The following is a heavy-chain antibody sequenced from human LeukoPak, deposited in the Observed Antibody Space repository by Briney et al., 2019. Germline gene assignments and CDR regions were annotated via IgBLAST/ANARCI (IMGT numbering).Heavy chain of an antibody. CDR2: ISYDGSNK. J-gene: IGHJ4*02. D-gene: IGHD2-15*01. Sequence: GGSLRLSCAASGFTFSSYLMHWVRQAPGKGLEWVAVISYDGSNKYNAGSVKGRFTISRDNSKNTLYLQMNSLRTEDTAVYYCARDYCSGGACYPTGNLDYWGQGTLVTVSS. CDR1: GFTFSSYL. V-gene: IGHV3-30*04. CDR3: ARDYCSGGACYPTGNLDY.